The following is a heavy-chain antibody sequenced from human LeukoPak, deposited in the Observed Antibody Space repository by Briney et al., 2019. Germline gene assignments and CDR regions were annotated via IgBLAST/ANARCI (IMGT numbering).Heavy chain of an antibody. V-gene: IGHV1-18*01. D-gene: IGHD2-2*02. CDR2: ISAYNGNT. Sequence: PLASVKVSCKASGYTFTSYGISWVRQAPGQGLEWMGWISAYNGNTNYAQKLQGRVTMTTDTSTSTAYMELRSLRSDDTAVYYCARNEDRIVVVPAAIWGGFDYWGQGTLVTVSS. CDR1: GYTFTSYG. CDR3: ARNEDRIVVVPAAIWGGFDY. J-gene: IGHJ4*02.